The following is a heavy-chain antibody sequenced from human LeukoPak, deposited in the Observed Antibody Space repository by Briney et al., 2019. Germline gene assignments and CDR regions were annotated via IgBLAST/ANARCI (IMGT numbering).Heavy chain of an antibody. J-gene: IGHJ4*02. D-gene: IGHD2-15*01. CDR3: ARYCSGGSCYGDDY. CDR2: ISSGSSYI. Sequence: GGSLRLSCAASGFTFSSYSMNWLRQAPGKGLEWVSSISSGSSYIYYADSVKGRFTISRDNAKNSLYLQMNSLRAEDTAVYYCARYCSGGSCYGDDYWGQGTLVTVSS. CDR1: GFTFSSYS. V-gene: IGHV3-21*01.